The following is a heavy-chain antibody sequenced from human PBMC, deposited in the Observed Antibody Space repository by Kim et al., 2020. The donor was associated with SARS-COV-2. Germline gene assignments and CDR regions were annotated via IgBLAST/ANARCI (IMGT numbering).Heavy chain of an antibody. J-gene: IGHJ4*02. CDR3: ARGRNY. V-gene: IGHV4-34*01. CDR2: INHSGSS. CDR1: GGSFSGYY. Sequence: SETLSLTCAVYGGSFSGYYWSWIRQPPGKGLEWIGEINHSGSSNYNPSLKSRVTISVDTSKNQFSLKLSSVTAADTAVYYCARGRNYWGQGTLVTVSS.